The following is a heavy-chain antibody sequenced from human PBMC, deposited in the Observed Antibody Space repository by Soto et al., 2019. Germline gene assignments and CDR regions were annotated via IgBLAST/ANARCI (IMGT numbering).Heavy chain of an antibody. CDR1: GGSIMRGRYY. Sequence: QVQLQESGPGLVKPSQTLSLTCTVSGGSIMRGRYYWNWIRPRPGKGLEWVGNIYYSGTTAYNPPLKIRVTIVPDTSKMQFSLNLRSVPAADTAVYYCARGFDSGKFYAFECWGQGSQVTVSS. D-gene: IGHD1-26*01. CDR2: IYYSGTT. CDR3: ARGFDSGKFYAFEC. V-gene: IGHV4-31*03. J-gene: IGHJ4*02.